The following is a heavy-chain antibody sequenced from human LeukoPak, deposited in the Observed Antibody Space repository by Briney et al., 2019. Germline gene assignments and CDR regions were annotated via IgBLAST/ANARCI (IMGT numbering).Heavy chain of an antibody. CDR3: ARGSDEVGRKNFDY. D-gene: IGHD1-26*01. J-gene: IGHJ4*02. V-gene: IGHV4-34*01. CDR2: INHSGST. Sequence: INHSGSTNYNPSLKSRVTISVDTSKNQFSLKLSSVTAADTAVYYCARGSDEVGRKNFDYWGQGTLVTVSS.